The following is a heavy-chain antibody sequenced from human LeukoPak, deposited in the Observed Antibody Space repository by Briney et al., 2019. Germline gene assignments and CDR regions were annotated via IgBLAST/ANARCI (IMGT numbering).Heavy chain of an antibody. J-gene: IGHJ4*02. CDR1: GFSFSSYG. D-gene: IGHD5-18*01. CDR3: ARDSRYGTRRFDY. CDR2: IKQDGTEK. Sequence: GGSLRLSCAASGFSFSSYGMSWVRQAPGKGLEWVANIKQDGTEKYYVDSVKGRFAISRDNSKNSLYLLMNSLRAEDTAVYYCARDSRYGTRRFDYWGQGTLVTVSS. V-gene: IGHV3-7*01.